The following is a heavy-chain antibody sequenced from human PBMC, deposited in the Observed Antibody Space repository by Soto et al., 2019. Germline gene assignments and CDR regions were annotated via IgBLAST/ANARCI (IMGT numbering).Heavy chain of an antibody. CDR2: ISAYTGNT. V-gene: IGHV1-18*01. CDR1: GYTFTSYG. J-gene: IGHJ5*02. Sequence: QVQLVQSGAEVKKPGASVKVSCKASGYTFTSYGISWVRQAPGQGLAWMGWISAYTGNTNYAQKLQGRVTMTTDTSTSTAYMELRSLRSDDTAVYYCARDTAGRGYCSSTSCSSEFDPWGQGTLVTVSS. D-gene: IGHD2-2*03. CDR3: ARDTAGRGYCSSTSCSSEFDP.